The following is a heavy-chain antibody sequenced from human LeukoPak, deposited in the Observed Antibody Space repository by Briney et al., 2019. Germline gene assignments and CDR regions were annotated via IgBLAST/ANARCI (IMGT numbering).Heavy chain of an antibody. Sequence: GGSLRLSCAASGFXFSSYWIIWVRQAPGKGLEWVANIKQDGSEKYHVDSVKGRFTISRDNAKNSLYLQMNSLRVEDTAVYYCARVRYSYGNDYYYYGMDVWGQGTTVTVSS. CDR3: ARVRYSYGNDYYYYGMDV. V-gene: IGHV3-7*05. J-gene: IGHJ6*02. CDR1: GFXFSSYW. CDR2: IKQDGSEK. D-gene: IGHD5-18*01.